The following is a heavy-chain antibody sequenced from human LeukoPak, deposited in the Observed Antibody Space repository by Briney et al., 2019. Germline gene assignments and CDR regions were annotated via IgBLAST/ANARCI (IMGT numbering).Heavy chain of an antibody. CDR1: GGSISSSNW. J-gene: IGHJ4*02. CDR2: IYHSGST. V-gene: IGHV4-4*02. D-gene: IGHD3-10*01. CDR3: AREALEYYYGSGEGHYFDY. Sequence: SGTLSLTCAVSGGSISSSNWWSWVRQPPGKGLEWIGEIYHSGSTNYNPSLKSRVTISVDKSKNQFSLKLSSVTAADTAVYYCAREALEYYYGSGEGHYFDYWGQGTLVTVSS.